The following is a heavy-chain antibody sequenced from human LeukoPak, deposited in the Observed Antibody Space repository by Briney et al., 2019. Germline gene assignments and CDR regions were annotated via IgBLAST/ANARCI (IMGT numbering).Heavy chain of an antibody. CDR3: VEGEWLRSLDY. CDR2: ISSSSSYI. V-gene: IGHV3-21*01. CDR1: GFTSSSYS. Sequence: GGSLRLSCAASGFTSSSYSMNWVRQAPGKGLEWVSSISSSSSYIYYADSVKGRFTISRDNAKNSLYLQMNSLRAEDTAVYYCVEGEWLRSLDYWGQGTLVTVSS. J-gene: IGHJ4*02. D-gene: IGHD5-12*01.